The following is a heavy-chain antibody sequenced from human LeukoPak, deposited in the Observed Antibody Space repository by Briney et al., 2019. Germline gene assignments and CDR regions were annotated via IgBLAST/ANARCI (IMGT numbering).Heavy chain of an antibody. Sequence: GGSLRLSCAASGFTVSSNYMSWVRQAPGKGLEWVSVIYSGGSTYYADSVKGRFTISRDNSKNTLYLQMSSLRAEDTAVYYCARVGALSYSSGGDYWGQGTLVTVSS. D-gene: IGHD6-19*01. CDR2: IYSGGST. J-gene: IGHJ4*02. CDR3: ARVGALSYSSGGDY. V-gene: IGHV3-53*01. CDR1: GFTVSSNY.